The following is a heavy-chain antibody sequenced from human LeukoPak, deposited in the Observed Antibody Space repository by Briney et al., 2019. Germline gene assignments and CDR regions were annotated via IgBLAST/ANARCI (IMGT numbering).Heavy chain of an antibody. V-gene: IGHV1-2*02. Sequence: ASVKVSCKASGYTSTGYYMHLVRQAPGQGLEWMGWINPNSGGTNYAQKFQGRVTMTRDTSISTAYMELSRLRSDDTAVYYCARVSRYCSSTSCRILDYWGQGTLVTVSS. D-gene: IGHD2-2*01. CDR2: INPNSGGT. CDR3: ARVSRYCSSTSCRILDY. CDR1: GYTSTGYY. J-gene: IGHJ4*02.